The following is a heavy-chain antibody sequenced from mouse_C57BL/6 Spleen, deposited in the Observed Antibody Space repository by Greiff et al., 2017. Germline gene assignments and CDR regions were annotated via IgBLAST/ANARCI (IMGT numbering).Heavy chain of an antibody. CDR2: INYDGSST. D-gene: IGHD2-12*01. CDR3: AQLRNYAMDY. CDR1: GFTFSDYY. J-gene: IGHJ4*01. Sequence: EVPRVESEGGLVQPGSSMKLSCTASGFTFSDYYMAWVRQVPEKGLEWVANINYDGSSTYYLDSLKSRFIISRDNAKNILYLQMSSLKSEDTATYYCAQLRNYAMDYWGQGTSVTVSS. V-gene: IGHV5-16*01.